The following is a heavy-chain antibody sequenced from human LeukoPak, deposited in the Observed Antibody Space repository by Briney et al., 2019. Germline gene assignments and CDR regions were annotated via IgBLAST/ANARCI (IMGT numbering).Heavy chain of an antibody. D-gene: IGHD6-13*01. CDR1: GFTISHHW. V-gene: IGHV3-74*01. CDR3: ARATSYSNYGMDV. J-gene: IGHJ6*02. CDR2: INSDGSST. Sequence: GGSLRLSCAASGFTISHHWMHWVRQVPGKGLVWVSRINSDGSSTTYADSVKGRFTISRDNARNTLYLQMNSLRAEDTAVHYCARATSYSNYGMDVWSQRTTVTVSS.